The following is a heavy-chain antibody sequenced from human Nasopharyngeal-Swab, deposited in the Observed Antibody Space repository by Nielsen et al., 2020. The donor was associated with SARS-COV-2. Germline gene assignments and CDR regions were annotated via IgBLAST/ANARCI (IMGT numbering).Heavy chain of an antibody. Sequence: GESLKISCAVSGLTVSSTYMSWVRQAPGKGLEWVSVTEIGGTTHYADSVKGRFSISRDSSTNTLYLQMNNVRAEDTAVYYCARDLGGGYCTTTNCPGSRGQGTLVTVSS. J-gene: IGHJ1*01. V-gene: IGHV3-53*01. CDR3: ARDLGGGYCTTTNCPGS. CDR2: TEIGGTT. D-gene: IGHD2-2*01. CDR1: GLTVSSTY.